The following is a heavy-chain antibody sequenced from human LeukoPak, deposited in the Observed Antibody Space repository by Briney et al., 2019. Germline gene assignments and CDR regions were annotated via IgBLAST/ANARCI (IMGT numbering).Heavy chain of an antibody. Sequence: GASVKVSCKASGYTFTGYYMHWVRQAPGQGLEWMGWINPNSGGTNYAQKFQGRVTMTEDTSTDTAYMELSSLRSEDTAVYYCATDSWFGELLSAGIPLGVWGEGTTVTVSS. D-gene: IGHD3-10*01. CDR1: GYTFTGYY. CDR3: ATDSWFGELLSAGIPLGV. J-gene: IGHJ6*04. V-gene: IGHV1-2*02. CDR2: INPNSGGT.